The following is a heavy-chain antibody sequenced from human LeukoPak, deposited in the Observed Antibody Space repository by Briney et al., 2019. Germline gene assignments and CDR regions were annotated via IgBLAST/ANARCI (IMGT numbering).Heavy chain of an antibody. CDR3: AKDRGYCSSSSCVFDY. D-gene: IGHD2-2*01. V-gene: IGHV3-23*01. CDR2: ISGSGGST. J-gene: IGHJ4*02. CDR1: GFTFSSYG. Sequence: GGSLRLSCAASGFTFSSYGMSWVRQAPGKGLEWVSAISGSGGSTYYADSVKGRFTISRDNSKNTLYLQMNSLRAEDTAVYYCAKDRGYCSSSSCVFDYWGQGTLVTVSS.